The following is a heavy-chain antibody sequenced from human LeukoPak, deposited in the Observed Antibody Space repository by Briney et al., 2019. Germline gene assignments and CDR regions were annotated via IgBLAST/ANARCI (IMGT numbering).Heavy chain of an antibody. Sequence: GGSLRLSCAASGFTFSTYAMSWVRQAPGKGLERVSVISGSGGDTYYADSVEGRFTISGDNSKNTVYLQMNSLRAEDTAVYYCARKGYSSGRTHFDYWGQGTLVTVSS. CDR2: ISGSGGDT. D-gene: IGHD6-19*01. J-gene: IGHJ4*02. CDR1: GFTFSTYA. CDR3: ARKGYSSGRTHFDY. V-gene: IGHV3-23*01.